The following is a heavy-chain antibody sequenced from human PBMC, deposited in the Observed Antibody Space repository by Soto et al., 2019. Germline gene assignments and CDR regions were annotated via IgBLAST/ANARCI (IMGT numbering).Heavy chain of an antibody. Sequence: SETLSHTCTVSGGSIRGHYWTWIRQPPGTGLEWIGEINHSGSTNYNPSLKSRVTISVDTSKNQFSLKLTSVTAADTAVYYCARDKITGLFDYWGQGTLVT. D-gene: IGHD2-8*02. CDR3: ARDKITGLFDY. J-gene: IGHJ4*02. CDR1: GGSIRGHY. CDR2: INHSGST. V-gene: IGHV4-34*01.